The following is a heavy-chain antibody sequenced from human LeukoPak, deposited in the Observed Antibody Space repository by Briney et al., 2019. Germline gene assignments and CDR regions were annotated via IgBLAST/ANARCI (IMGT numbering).Heavy chain of an antibody. J-gene: IGHJ5*02. CDR3: VGEVPAARKPNWFDP. CDR2: ITTTSTYI. CDR1: GFTFSNYN. D-gene: IGHD2-2*01. Sequence: GGSLRLSCAASGFTFSNYNMNWVRQAPGKGLEWVSSITTTSTYIYYADSVKGRFTISRDNARNSLYLQMNSLRAEDTAVYYCVGEVPAARKPNWFDPWGQGTLVTASS. V-gene: IGHV3-21*01.